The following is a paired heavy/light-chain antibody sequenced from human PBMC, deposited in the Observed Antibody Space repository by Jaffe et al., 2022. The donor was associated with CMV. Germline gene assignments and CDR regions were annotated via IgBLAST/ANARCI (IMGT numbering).Light chain of an antibody. CDR1: GSDVGTYNP. CDR3: SSFTSDTLDVI. CDR2: DVI. J-gene: IGLJ2*01. Sequence: HSALTQPASVSGSPGQSITISCTGTGSDVGTYNPISWYQQHPGKAPKVIIYDVINRPSGVSRRFSGSKSGNTASLTISGLQTEDEADYYCSSFTSDTLDVIFGGGTRLTVL. V-gene: IGLV2-14*03.
Heavy chain of an antibody. D-gene: IGHD5-12*01. J-gene: IGHJ5*02. CDR2: INTYNGNT. CDR3: ARDLVAETTQVAWFDA. CDR1: GYTFTRNG. Sequence: QVQLVQSGVEVKKPGASVKVSCKASGYTFTRNGISWVRQAPGQGLEWMGWINTYNGNTKYPQRFQGRVTMTADTSTNTVFMELRSLRSDDTAIYYCARDLVAETTQVAWFDAWGQGTLVTVSS. V-gene: IGHV1-18*01.